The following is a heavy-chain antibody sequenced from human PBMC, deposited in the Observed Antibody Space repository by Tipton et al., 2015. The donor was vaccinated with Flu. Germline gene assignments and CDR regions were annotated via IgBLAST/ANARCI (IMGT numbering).Heavy chain of an antibody. CDR1: GGSISSHY. Sequence: TLSLTCTVSGGSISSHYWSWIRQPPGKGLEWIGYTYFTGSTKYSSSLKSRVTISVDTSKNQFSLELSSVTAADTAVYYCARSYNSGAGSYYGYWGQGTLVTVSS. J-gene: IGHJ4*02. CDR3: ARSYNSGAGSYYGY. V-gene: IGHV4-59*08. D-gene: IGHD3-10*01. CDR2: TYFTGST.